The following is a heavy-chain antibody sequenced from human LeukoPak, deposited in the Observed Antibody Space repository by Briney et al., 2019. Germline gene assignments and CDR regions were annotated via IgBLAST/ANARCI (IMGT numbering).Heavy chain of an antibody. CDR3: ARGYCSSTSCYGRWYAFDI. CDR1: GGAISSYY. Sequence: SETLSLTCTVSGGAISSYYWSWIRQPPGKGLEWIGYIYYSGSTNYNPSLKSRVTISVDTSKNQFSLKLSSVTAADTAVYYCARGYCSSTSCYGRWYAFDIWGQGTMVTVSS. D-gene: IGHD2-2*01. CDR2: IYYSGST. J-gene: IGHJ3*02. V-gene: IGHV4-59*01.